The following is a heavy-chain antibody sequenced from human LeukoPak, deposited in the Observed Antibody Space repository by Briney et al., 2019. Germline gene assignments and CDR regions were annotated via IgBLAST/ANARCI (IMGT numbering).Heavy chain of an antibody. Sequence: GGSLRLSCAASGFTFSNYDMHWVRQPTGKGLEWVSAIGVPGDTYYPDSVKGRFTISRDNAKNSLYLQMNSLRAGDTGVYFYARAGTGVSGVVDYWGQGTLVTVSS. CDR3: ARAGTGVSGVVDY. CDR1: GFTFSNYD. D-gene: IGHD2-15*01. V-gene: IGHV3-13*01. J-gene: IGHJ4*02. CDR2: IGVPGDT.